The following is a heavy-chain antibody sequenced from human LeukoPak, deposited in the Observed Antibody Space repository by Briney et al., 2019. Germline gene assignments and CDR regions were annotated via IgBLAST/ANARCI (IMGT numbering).Heavy chain of an antibody. Sequence: ASVKVSCKASGYTFTSYVINWVRQATGQGLEWMGWMNPNSGNTGYAQKFQGRVTMTRNTSISTAYMELSSLRSEDTAVYYCARMAMDCSSTSCYRYYYYGMDVWGQGTTVTVSS. V-gene: IGHV1-8*01. CDR3: ARMAMDCSSTSCYRYYYYGMDV. CDR2: MNPNSGNT. J-gene: IGHJ6*02. CDR1: GYTFTSYV. D-gene: IGHD2-2*02.